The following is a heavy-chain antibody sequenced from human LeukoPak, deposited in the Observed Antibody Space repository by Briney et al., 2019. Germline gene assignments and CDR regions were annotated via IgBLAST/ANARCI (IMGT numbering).Heavy chain of an antibody. CDR1: GFTFSSYE. V-gene: IGHV3-48*03. D-gene: IGHD3-10*01. CDR3: ARDDVWFGEFIGVFDI. J-gene: IGHJ3*02. CDR2: ISSSGSTI. Sequence: PGGSLRLSRAPSGFTFSSYEMNWVRQAPGKGLEWVSYISSSGSTIYYADSVKSRFTISRDNAKDSLYLQMYSLRAEDTAVYYCARDDVWFGEFIGVFDIWGQGTMVTVSS.